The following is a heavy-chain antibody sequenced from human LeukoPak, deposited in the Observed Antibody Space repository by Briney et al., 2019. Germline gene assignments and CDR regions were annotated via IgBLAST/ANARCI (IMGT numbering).Heavy chain of an antibody. V-gene: IGHV3-21*01. CDR3: TRDRDCSSTSCYEEYAFDI. D-gene: IGHD2-2*01. Sequence: GGSLRLSCAASGFTFNTYSMNWVRQAPGKGLEWVSSISSSSYYIYYADSVKGRFTISRDNANNSLYLQMNSLRAEDTAVYYCTRDRDCSSTSCYEEYAFDIWGQGTMVTVSS. J-gene: IGHJ3*02. CDR2: ISSSSYYI. CDR1: GFTFNTYS.